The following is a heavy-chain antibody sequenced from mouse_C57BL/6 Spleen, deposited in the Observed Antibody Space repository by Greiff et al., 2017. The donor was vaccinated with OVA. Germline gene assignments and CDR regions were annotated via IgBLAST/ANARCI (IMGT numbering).Heavy chain of an antibody. V-gene: IGHV1-80*01. CDR2: IYPGDGDT. CDR1: GYAFSSYW. CDR3: ARPGSSLYAMDY. J-gene: IGHJ4*01. D-gene: IGHD1-1*01. Sequence: VQLVESGAELVKPGASVKISCKASGYAFSSYWMNWVKQRPGKGLEWIGQIYPGDGDTNYNGKFKGKATLTADKSSSTAYMQLSSLTSEDSAVYFCARPGSSLYAMDYWGQGTSVTVSS.